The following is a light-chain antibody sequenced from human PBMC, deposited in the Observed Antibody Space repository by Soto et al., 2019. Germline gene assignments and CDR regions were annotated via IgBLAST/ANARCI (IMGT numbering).Light chain of an antibody. V-gene: IGKV4-1*01. Sequence: DIVMTQSPDSLAVSLGERATINCKSSQSVLYSSNNKNYLAWYQQKPGQPPKLLIYWASTRESGVPDRFSGSGSGTDLTLTISSLQAEDVAVYSCQQYYSTPPVYTFGQGTKLEIK. J-gene: IGKJ2*01. CDR1: QSVLYSSNNKNY. CDR2: WAS. CDR3: QQYYSTPPVYT.